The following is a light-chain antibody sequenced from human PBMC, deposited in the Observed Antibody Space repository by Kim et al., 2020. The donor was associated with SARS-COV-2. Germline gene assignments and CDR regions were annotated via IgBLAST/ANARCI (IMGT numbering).Light chain of an antibody. J-gene: IGLJ3*02. CDR3: SAWDSSLNAWV. Sequence: RQTATVTCTGNSNNVGNQGAAWLQQVQGHPPKLLFYRNNNRPSGISERLSASRSGNTASLTITELQPEDEADYSCSAWDSSLNAWVFGGGTQLTVL. V-gene: IGLV10-54*01. CDR1: SNNVGNQG. CDR2: RNN.